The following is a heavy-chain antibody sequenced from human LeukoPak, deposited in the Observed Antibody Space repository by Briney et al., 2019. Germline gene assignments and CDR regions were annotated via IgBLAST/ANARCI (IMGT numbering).Heavy chain of an antibody. D-gene: IGHD3-10*01. J-gene: IGHJ6*02. CDR1: GFTVSSNY. Sequence: GGSLRLSCAASGFTVSSNYMSWVRQAPGKGLEWVAVIYSGGRTYYADSVKGRFTISRDNSKNTLYLQMNSLRAEDTAVYYCARDGGSMVRDYYYYYGMDVWGQGTTVTVSS. V-gene: IGHV3-66*01. CDR2: IYSGGRT. CDR3: ARDGGSMVRDYYYYYGMDV.